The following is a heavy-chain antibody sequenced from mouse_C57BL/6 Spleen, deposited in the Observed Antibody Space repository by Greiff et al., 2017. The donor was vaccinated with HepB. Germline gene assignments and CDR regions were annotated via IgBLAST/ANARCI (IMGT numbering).Heavy chain of an antibody. J-gene: IGHJ4*01. CDR2: IDPENGDT. Sequence: EVMLVESGAELVRPGASVKLSCTASGFNIKDDYMHWVKQRPEQGLEWIGWIDPENGDTEYASKFQGKATITADTSSNTAYLQLSSLTSEDTAVYYCYYDYVRSAMDYWGQGTSVTVSS. D-gene: IGHD2-4*01. V-gene: IGHV14-4*01. CDR3: YYDYVRSAMDY. CDR1: GFNIKDDY.